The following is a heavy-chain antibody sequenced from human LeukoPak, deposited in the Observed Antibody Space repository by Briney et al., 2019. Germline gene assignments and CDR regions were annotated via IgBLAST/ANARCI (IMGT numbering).Heavy chain of an antibody. CDR3: ARAPPSIVVVPAAIRRLNWFDP. J-gene: IGHJ5*02. V-gene: IGHV4-34*01. Sequence: SETLSLTCAVYGGSFSGYYWSWIRQPPGKGLEWIGEINHSGSTNYNPSLKSRVTISVGTSKNQFSLKLSSVTAADTAVYYCARAPPSIVVVPAAIRRLNWFDPWGQGTLVTVSS. CDR2: INHSGST. CDR1: GGSFSGYY. D-gene: IGHD2-2*02.